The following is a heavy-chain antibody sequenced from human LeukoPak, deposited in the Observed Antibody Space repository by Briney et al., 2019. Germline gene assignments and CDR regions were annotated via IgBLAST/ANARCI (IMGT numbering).Heavy chain of an antibody. V-gene: IGHV1-2*02. CDR1: GYTFTGYF. CDR3: ARVRATSYFSLDLGY. J-gene: IGHJ4*02. CDR2: INSNTGGT. D-gene: IGHD3-9*01. Sequence: ASVRVSCKASGYTFTGYFMHWVRQAPGQGLDWMGWINSNTGGTKYAQKFQGRVTMTRDTSIGTAYMELSTVTSDDTAVYFCARVRATSYFSLDLGYWGQGTLVTVSS.